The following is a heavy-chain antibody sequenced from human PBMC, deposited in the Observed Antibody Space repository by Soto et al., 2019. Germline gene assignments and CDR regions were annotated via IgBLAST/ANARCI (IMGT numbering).Heavy chain of an antibody. Sequence: ESLKVSFKVSGYRFPSNWISLVRQMPGKGLEWMGIIYPGDSDTRYSPSFQGQVTISADKSISTAYLQWSSLKASDTAMYYCARPAYYDFWSGYSYGMDVWGQGTTVTGSS. CDR2: IYPGDSDT. V-gene: IGHV5-51*01. CDR3: ARPAYYDFWSGYSYGMDV. D-gene: IGHD3-3*01. CDR1: GYRFPSNW. J-gene: IGHJ6*02.